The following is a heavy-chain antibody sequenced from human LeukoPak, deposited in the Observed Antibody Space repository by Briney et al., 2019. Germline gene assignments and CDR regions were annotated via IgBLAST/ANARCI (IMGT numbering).Heavy chain of an antibody. CDR2: ISAYNGNT. V-gene: IGHV1-18*01. J-gene: IGHJ6*03. D-gene: IGHD3-16*01. CDR3: ASGYVPLYYYYMDV. CDR1: GYTFTSYG. Sequence: GASVKVSCKASGYTFTSYGISWVRQAPGQGLEWMGWISAYNGNTNYAQKLQGRVTFTTDESTSTAYMELSSLRSEDTAIYYCASGYVPLYYYYMDVWGKGTTVTVSS.